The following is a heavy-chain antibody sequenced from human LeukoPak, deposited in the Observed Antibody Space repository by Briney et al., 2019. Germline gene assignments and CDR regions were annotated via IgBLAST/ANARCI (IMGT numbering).Heavy chain of an antibody. D-gene: IGHD3-10*01. Sequence: QPGGSLRLSCAASGFTFGSYWMSWVRQAPGKGLEWVANIKQDGSEKYYVDSVKGRFTISRDNAKNSLYLQMNSLRAEDTAVYYCARDITYYGSGSYGYWGQGTLVTVSS. CDR1: GFTFGSYW. CDR3: ARDITYYGSGSYGY. CDR2: IKQDGSEK. V-gene: IGHV3-7*01. J-gene: IGHJ4*02.